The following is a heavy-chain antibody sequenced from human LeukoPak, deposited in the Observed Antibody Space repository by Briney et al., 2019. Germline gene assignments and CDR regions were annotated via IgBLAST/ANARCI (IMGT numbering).Heavy chain of an antibody. V-gene: IGHV4-61*02. D-gene: IGHD6-13*01. J-gene: IGHJ3*01. CDR1: GGSISSGSHY. CDR3: ARGYNSRSTFDV. Sequence: PSQTLSLTCTVSGGSISSGSHYWRWIRQPAGKGLEWIGRITTSGDTTYNPSLKSRLTISVDTSRNHFSLNLRSVTAADTAVYYCARGYNSRSTFDVWGQGTVVTVSS. CDR2: ITTSGDT.